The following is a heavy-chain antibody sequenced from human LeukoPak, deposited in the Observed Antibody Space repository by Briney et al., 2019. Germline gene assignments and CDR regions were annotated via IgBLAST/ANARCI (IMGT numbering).Heavy chain of an antibody. CDR1: GYTFTSYG. CDR2: ISAYNGNT. Sequence: GASVKVSCKASGYTFTSYGISWVRQAPGQGLEWMGWISAYNGNTNYAQKLQGRVTMTTDTSTSTAYMELRSLRSDDTAVYYCARDVPGYCSSTSCYASLGSDHWGQGTLVTVSS. J-gene: IGHJ4*02. D-gene: IGHD2-2*01. CDR3: ARDVPGYCSSTSCYASLGSDH. V-gene: IGHV1-18*01.